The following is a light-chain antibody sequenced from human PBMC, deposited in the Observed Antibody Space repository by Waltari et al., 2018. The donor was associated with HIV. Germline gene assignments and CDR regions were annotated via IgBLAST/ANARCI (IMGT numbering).Light chain of an antibody. Sequence: QPVLTQPPSASGTPGQRVIISCSGSSSNIGRHAVSWYQHLPGATPTPLIFGNNQRSSGGPDRFSGSKSATSASLAISGLRSVDEADYSCAAWDDSLDGPVFGGGTKLTVL. CDR3: AAWDDSLDGPV. V-gene: IGLV1-44*01. J-gene: IGLJ2*01. CDR1: SSNIGRHA. CDR2: GNN.